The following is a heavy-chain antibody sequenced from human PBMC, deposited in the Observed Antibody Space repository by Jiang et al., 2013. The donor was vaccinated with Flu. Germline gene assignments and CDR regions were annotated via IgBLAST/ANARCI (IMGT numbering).Heavy chain of an antibody. V-gene: IGHV4-61*02. CDR1: GGSISSGYNY. D-gene: IGHD3-22*01. CDR3: ARDTYYYDSSGIQRGMDV. CDR2: IYARGTS. J-gene: IGHJ6*02. Sequence: VKPSQTLSLTCTVSGGSISSGYNYWTWIRQPAGKGLEWIGRIYARGTSNYNPSLQSRVTISVDTSKNQXSLKLTSVTAADTAVYYCARDTYYYDSSGIQRGMDVWGQGTTVTVSS.